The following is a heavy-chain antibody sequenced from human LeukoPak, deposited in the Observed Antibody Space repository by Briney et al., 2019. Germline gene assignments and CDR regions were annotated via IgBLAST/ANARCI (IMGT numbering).Heavy chain of an antibody. J-gene: IGHJ4*02. V-gene: IGHV3-23*01. CDR1: GFTFSSYA. CDR3: AKGHYDFWSGLAYFDY. D-gene: IGHD3-3*01. CDR2: ISGSGGST. Sequence: GGSLRLSCAASGFTFSSYAMSWVRQAPGKGLEWVSAISGSGGSTYYADSVKGRFTISRDNSKNTLYLQMNSLRAEDTAVYYCAKGHYDFWSGLAYFDYWGKGTLVTVSS.